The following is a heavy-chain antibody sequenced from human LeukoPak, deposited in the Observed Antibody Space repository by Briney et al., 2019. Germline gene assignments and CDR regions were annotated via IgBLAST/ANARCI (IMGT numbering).Heavy chain of an antibody. CDR1: GGSFSGYY. CDR2: INHSGGT. J-gene: IGHJ4*02. D-gene: IGHD6-13*01. V-gene: IGHV4-34*01. Sequence: SETLSLTCAVYGGSFSGYYWSWIRQPPGKGLEWIGEINHSGGTNYNPSLKSRVTISVDTSKNQFSLKLSSVTAADTAVYYCARGRGSSSWYRTMIGSGYFDYWGQGTLVTVSS. CDR3: ARGRGSSSWYRTMIGSGYFDY.